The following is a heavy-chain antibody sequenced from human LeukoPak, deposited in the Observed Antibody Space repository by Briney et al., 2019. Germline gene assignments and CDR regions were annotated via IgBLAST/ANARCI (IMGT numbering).Heavy chain of an antibody. CDR3: ASGPSSSSWFF. Sequence: GGSLRLSCEGSAFIFSGHWMNWVRQTPGKGLEWVASIKEDGSVRQYVDSVKGRFSISRDNTKGSLFLQLNSLRAEDTAVYYCASGPSSSSWFFWGQGTMVTVSS. CDR1: AFIFSGHW. D-gene: IGHD6-13*01. V-gene: IGHV3-7*03. J-gene: IGHJ3*01. CDR2: IKEDGSVR.